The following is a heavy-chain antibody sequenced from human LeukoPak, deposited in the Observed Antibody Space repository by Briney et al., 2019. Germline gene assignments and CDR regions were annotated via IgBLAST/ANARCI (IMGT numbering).Heavy chain of an antibody. J-gene: IGHJ4*02. Sequence: GGSLRLSCAASGFTFSSYAMSWVRQAPGKGLEWVSAISGSGGITYYADSVRGRFTISRDNSKSTLYLQMNSLRAEDTAVYYCAKADVRYCSSATCYYIGGYFDYWGQGTQVTVSS. CDR3: AKADVRYCSSATCYYIGGYFDY. D-gene: IGHD2-2*01. CDR1: GFTFSSYA. V-gene: IGHV3-23*01. CDR2: ISGSGGIT.